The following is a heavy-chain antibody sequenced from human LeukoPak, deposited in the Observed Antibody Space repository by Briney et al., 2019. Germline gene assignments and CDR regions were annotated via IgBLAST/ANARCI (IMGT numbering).Heavy chain of an antibody. J-gene: IGHJ4*02. Sequence: PSETLSLTCTVSGGSISSSSYYWGWIRQPPGKGLEWIGSIYYSGSTYYNPSLKSRVTISVDTSKNQFSLKLSSVTAADTAVYYCAGTIVGAIDYWGQGTLVTVSS. CDR3: AGTIVGAIDY. V-gene: IGHV4-39*01. CDR2: IYYSGST. D-gene: IGHD1-26*01. CDR1: GGSISSSSYY.